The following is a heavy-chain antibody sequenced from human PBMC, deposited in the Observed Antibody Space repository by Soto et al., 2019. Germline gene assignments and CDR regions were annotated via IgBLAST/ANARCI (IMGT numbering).Heavy chain of an antibody. CDR1: GGTFSSYA. J-gene: IGHJ6*02. CDR3: ARGSSSSFSYYYYCGMDV. CDR2: IIPIFGTA. D-gene: IGHD6-6*01. V-gene: IGHV1-69*13. Sequence: SVKVSCKASGGTFSSYAISWVRQAPGQGLEWMGGIIPIFGTANYAQKFQGRVTITADESTSTAYMELSSLRSEDTAVYYCARGSSSSFSYYYYCGMDVWGQGTTVTVSS.